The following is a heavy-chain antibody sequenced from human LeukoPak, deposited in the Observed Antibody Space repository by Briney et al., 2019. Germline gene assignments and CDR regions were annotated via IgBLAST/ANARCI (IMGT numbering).Heavy chain of an antibody. V-gene: IGHV1-2*06. D-gene: IGHD2-15*01. J-gene: IGHJ5*02. CDR1: RYSLTGYY. CDR2: IKPNRGGT. Sequence: ASVKVSCKDYRYSLTGYYMHWVRQDPAPGLEWMGRIKPNRGGTNYAQKFQGRVTMTRDTSISTAYMELSRLRSDDTAVYYCARDKAVVAATFWFDPWGQGTLVTVSS. CDR3: ARDKAVVAATFWFDP.